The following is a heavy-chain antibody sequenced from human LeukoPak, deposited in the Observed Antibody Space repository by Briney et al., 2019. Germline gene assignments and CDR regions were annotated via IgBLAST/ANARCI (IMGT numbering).Heavy chain of an antibody. J-gene: IGHJ4*02. CDR1: GFTFGDYE. Sequence: GGTLRLSCAASGFTFGDYEMNWVRQAPGEGLEWVSYVSSSGRTTYYADSVKGRFTMSRDNSKSSLYLQMNSLGAEDTAVYFCAREAYSSGDSRIDYWGQGTLVTVSS. CDR3: AREAYSSGDSRIDY. D-gene: IGHD6-19*01. CDR2: VSSSGRTT. V-gene: IGHV3-48*03.